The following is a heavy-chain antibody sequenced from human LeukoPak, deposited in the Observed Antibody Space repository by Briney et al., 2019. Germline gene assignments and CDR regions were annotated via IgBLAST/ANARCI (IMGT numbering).Heavy chain of an antibody. CDR3: ARVEYYDILTGYVPFRVPGDY. V-gene: IGHV1-18*01. CDR1: GYTFTSYG. J-gene: IGHJ4*02. CDR2: ISAYNGNT. D-gene: IGHD3-9*01. Sequence: ASVNVSCKASGYTFTSYGISWVRQAPGQGLEWMGWISAYNGNTNYAQNLQGRVTMTTDTSTSTAYMELRSLRSDDTAMYYCARVEYYDILTGYVPFRVPGDYWGQGTLVTVSS.